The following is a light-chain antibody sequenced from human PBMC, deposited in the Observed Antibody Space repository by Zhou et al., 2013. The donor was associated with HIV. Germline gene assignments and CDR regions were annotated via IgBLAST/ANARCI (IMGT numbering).Light chain of an antibody. J-gene: IGKJ1*01. V-gene: IGKV1-6*01. Sequence: AIQMTQSPSSLSASVGDRVTITCRASQAIGNDLGWYQQKPGRAPNLLIYGASILQSGVPSRFSGSGSGTDFTLTISSLQPEDVATYYCQKYNSDPWTFGQGTKVEIK. CDR3: QKYNSDPWT. CDR1: QAIGND. CDR2: GAS.